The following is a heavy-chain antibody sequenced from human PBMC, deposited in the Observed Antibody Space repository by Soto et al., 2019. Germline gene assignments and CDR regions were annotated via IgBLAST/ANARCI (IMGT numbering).Heavy chain of an antibody. J-gene: IGHJ3*02. V-gene: IGHV1-2*02. CDR2: INPNSGGT. Sequence: ASVKVSCKASGYTFIGYYMHWVRQAPGQGLEWMGWINPNSGGTNYAQKFQGRVTMTRDTSISTAYMELSRLRSDDTAVYYCARGHNYDYVWGSYRSHDAFDIWGQGTPVTVSS. CDR1: GYTFIGYY. D-gene: IGHD3-16*02. CDR3: ARGHNYDYVWGSYRSHDAFDI.